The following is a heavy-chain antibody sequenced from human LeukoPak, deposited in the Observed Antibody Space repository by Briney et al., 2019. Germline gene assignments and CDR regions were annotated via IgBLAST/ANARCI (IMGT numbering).Heavy chain of an antibody. D-gene: IGHD3-9*01. V-gene: IGHV4-39*07. CDR2: IYYSGST. Sequence: SETLSLTCTVSGGSISSSSYYWGWIRQPPGKGLEWIGSIYYSGSTYYNPSLKSRVTISLDTSKNQFSLKLSSVTAADTAVYYCARDNRYFDPGVYYYYGMDVWGQGTTVTASS. CDR1: GGSISSSSYY. J-gene: IGHJ6*02. CDR3: ARDNRYFDPGVYYYYGMDV.